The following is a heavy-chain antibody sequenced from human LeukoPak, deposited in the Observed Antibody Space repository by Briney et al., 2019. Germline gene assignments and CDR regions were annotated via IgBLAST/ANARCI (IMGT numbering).Heavy chain of an antibody. V-gene: IGHV4-31*03. J-gene: IGHJ4*02. CDR1: GGSISSGGYY. CDR2: IYYSGST. Sequence: SQTLSLTCTVSGGSISSGGYYWSWIRQHPGKGLEWIGYIYYSGSTYYNPSLKSRVTISVDTSKNQFSLKLSSVTAADTAVYYCARAGGYSGYGRTPIDYWGQGTLVTVSS. D-gene: IGHD5-12*01. CDR3: ARAGGYSGYGRTPIDY.